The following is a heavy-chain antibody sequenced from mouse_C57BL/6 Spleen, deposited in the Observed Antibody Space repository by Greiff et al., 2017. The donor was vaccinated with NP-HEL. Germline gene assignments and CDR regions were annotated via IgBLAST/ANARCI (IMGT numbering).Heavy chain of an antibody. CDR3: AREVYYGSSYEYFDV. V-gene: IGHV1-76*01. J-gene: IGHJ1*03. CDR2: IYPGSGNT. CDR1: GYTFTDYY. Sequence: VQLQQSGAELVRPGASVKLSCKASGYTFTDYYINWVKQRPGQGLEWIARIYPGSGNTYYNEKFKGKATLTAEKSSSTAYMQLSSLTSEDSAVYFCAREVYYGSSYEYFDVWGTGTTVTVSS. D-gene: IGHD1-1*01.